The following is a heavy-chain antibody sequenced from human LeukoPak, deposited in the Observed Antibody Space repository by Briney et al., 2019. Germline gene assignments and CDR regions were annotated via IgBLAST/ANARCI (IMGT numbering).Heavy chain of an antibody. D-gene: IGHD6-13*01. CDR1: GLTFSDYW. Sequence: PGGSLRLSCAAAGLTFSDYWMTWVRQAPGKGLEWVANIKQDGSAKYYADSVQGRFTISRDNAKNSLYLQMNSLRAEDTAIYYCVRQYNSSWLQFFDYWGQGTLVTVSS. V-gene: IGHV3-7*04. CDR2: IKQDGSAK. CDR3: VRQYNSSWLQFFDY. J-gene: IGHJ4*02.